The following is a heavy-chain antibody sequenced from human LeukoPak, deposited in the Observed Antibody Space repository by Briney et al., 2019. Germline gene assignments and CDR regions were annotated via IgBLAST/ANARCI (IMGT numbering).Heavy chain of an antibody. J-gene: IGHJ4*02. D-gene: IGHD3-10*01. CDR3: AREHYSGSGTHLGY. V-gene: IGHV3-33*01. CDR1: GFTFSTYD. Sequence: VRSLRLSCAASGFTFSTYDMHWVRQAPGKGLEWVAVIWYDGSNKYYADSVKGRFTISSDNSKNTLYLQMNSLRAEDTAVYYCAREHYSGSGTHLGYWGQGTLVTVSS. CDR2: IWYDGSNK.